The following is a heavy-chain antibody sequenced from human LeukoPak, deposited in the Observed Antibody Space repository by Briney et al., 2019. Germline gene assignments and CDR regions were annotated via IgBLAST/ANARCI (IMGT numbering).Heavy chain of an antibody. J-gene: IGHJ5*02. CDR3: ARRGHGYCSSTSCYMASDNWFDP. D-gene: IGHD2-2*02. V-gene: IGHV4-31*03. CDR2: IYYSGGT. Sequence: PSETLSLTCTVSGGFISSDGYYWSWIRPHPGKGLEGVVYIYYSGGTYYNPALKSRVTISVDTSKNQFSLKLSSVTAADTAVYYCARRGHGYCSSTSCYMASDNWFDPWGQGTLVTVSS. CDR1: GGFISSDGYY.